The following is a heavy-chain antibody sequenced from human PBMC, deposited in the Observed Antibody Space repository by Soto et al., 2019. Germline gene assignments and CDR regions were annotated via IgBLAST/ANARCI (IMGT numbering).Heavy chain of an antibody. CDR1: GFTFSDYY. CDR3: ARVHYYDSGHDAFDI. V-gene: IGHV3-11*01. D-gene: IGHD3-22*01. Sequence: GGSLRLSCAASGFTFSDYYMSWIRQAPGKGLEWVSYISSSGSTIYYADSVKGRFPISRDNAKNSLYLQMNSLRAEDTAVYYCARVHYYDSGHDAFDIWGQGTMVTVSS. J-gene: IGHJ3*02. CDR2: ISSSGSTI.